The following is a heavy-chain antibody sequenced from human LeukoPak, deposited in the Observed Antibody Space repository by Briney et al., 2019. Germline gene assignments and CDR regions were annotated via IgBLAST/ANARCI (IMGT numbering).Heavy chain of an antibody. J-gene: IGHJ4*02. V-gene: IGHV3-30*04. Sequence: PGGSLRLSCAASGFTVSNWAIHWVRQAPGKGLEWVAAISYDGSNKFYADSVKGRFTISRDNSKNSLYLQMNSLRAEDTAVYYCARGYCSSTSCYNDYWGQGTLVTVSS. CDR1: GFTVSNWA. D-gene: IGHD2-2*02. CDR2: ISYDGSNK. CDR3: ARGYCSSTSCYNDY.